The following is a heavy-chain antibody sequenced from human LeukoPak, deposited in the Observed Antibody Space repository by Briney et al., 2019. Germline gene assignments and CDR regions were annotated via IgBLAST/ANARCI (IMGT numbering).Heavy chain of an antibody. Sequence: GESLKISCKGSGYSFTSYWVGWVRQVPGKGLEWMGIIYPGESDTRYSQSFQGQVPLSPDKSISTAYLQWSSLKASDTAMYYCARESGRAFDIGGQGTMVTVSS. CDR2: IYPGESDT. D-gene: IGHD2-15*01. CDR1: GYSFTSYW. J-gene: IGHJ3*02. V-gene: IGHV5-51*01. CDR3: ARESGRAFDI.